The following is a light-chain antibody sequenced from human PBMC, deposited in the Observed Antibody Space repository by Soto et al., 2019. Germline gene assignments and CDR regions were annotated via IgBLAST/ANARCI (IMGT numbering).Light chain of an antibody. CDR3: CSYAGSSTWV. Sequence: QSALTQPASVSGSPGQSITISCTGTSSDVGSYKFVYWYQQHPGKAPKLMIYEGSKRPSGVSNRFSGSKSGNTASLTISGLQAEDEADYYCCSYAGSSTWVFGTGTKVTVL. V-gene: IGLV2-23*01. J-gene: IGLJ1*01. CDR2: EGS. CDR1: SSDVGSYKF.